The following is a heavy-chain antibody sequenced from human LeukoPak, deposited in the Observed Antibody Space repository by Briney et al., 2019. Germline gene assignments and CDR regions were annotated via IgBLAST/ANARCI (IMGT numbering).Heavy chain of an antibody. CDR1: GGSISSHF. V-gene: IGHV4-59*11. Sequence: SETLSLTCTVSGGSISSHFWSWIRQPPGKGLEWIGSIYYTGSTNYNPSLKSRATISVDTSTNRSSLRLSSLTAADTAVYYCARSYNSGSYYPYFFDYWGQGTLVTVSS. J-gene: IGHJ4*02. CDR2: IYYTGST. CDR3: ARSYNSGSYYPYFFDY. D-gene: IGHD3-10*01.